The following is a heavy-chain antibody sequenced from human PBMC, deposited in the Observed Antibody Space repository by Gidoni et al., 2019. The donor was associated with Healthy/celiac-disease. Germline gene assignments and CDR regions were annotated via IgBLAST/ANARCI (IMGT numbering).Heavy chain of an antibody. CDR1: GGSFSGYY. CDR3: ARGRGIAAASGNDY. D-gene: IGHD6-13*01. Sequence: QVQLQQWGAGLLKPSETLSLTCAVYGGSFSGYYWSWIRQPPGKGLEWIGEINHSGSTNSNPSLKSRVTISVDTSKNQFSLKLSSVTAADTAVYYCARGRGIAAASGNDYWGQGTLVTVSS. V-gene: IGHV4-34*01. CDR2: INHSGST. J-gene: IGHJ4*02.